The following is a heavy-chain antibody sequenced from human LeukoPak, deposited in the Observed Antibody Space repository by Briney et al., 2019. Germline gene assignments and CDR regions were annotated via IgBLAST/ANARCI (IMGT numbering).Heavy chain of an antibody. D-gene: IGHD3-9*01. Sequence: GASVKVSCKASGYNFNTNGISWVRQAPGQGPEWMGWISAFNGYTNYGQKVQGRVTLTTDTFTSTAYMELRSLRSDDTAVYYCARDPGISTGGPLQAFDIWGQGTMVTVSS. CDR2: ISAFNGYT. CDR1: GYNFNTNG. V-gene: IGHV1-18*01. J-gene: IGHJ3*02. CDR3: ARDPGISTGGPLQAFDI.